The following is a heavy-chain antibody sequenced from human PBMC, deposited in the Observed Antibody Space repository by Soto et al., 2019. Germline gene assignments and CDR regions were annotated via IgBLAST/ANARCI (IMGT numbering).Heavy chain of an antibody. D-gene: IGHD3-3*01. CDR1: GYTFTSFG. CDR2: ITTDKGNT. Sequence: ASVKVSCKTSGYTFTSFGISWVRQAPGQGLEWMGWITTDKGNTDYAQKFQGRVTMTKNTSTDTAYMELSSLRSEDTAVYYCATPGAPPYYDFWSGSFDYWGQGTLVTVSS. J-gene: IGHJ4*02. V-gene: IGHV1-18*01. CDR3: ATPGAPPYYDFWSGSFDY.